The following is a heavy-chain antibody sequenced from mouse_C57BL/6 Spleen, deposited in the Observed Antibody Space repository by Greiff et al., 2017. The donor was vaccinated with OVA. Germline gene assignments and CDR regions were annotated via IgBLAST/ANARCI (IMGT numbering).Heavy chain of an antibody. CDR3: ARWWDYDGYY. D-gene: IGHD2-3*01. Sequence: QVQLKQPGAELVKPGASVKLSCKASGYTFTSYWMHWVKQRPGQGLEWIGMIHPNSGSTNYNEKFKSKATLTVDKSSSTAYMQLSSLTSEDSAVYYCARWWDYDGYYWGQGTTLTVSS. J-gene: IGHJ2*01. V-gene: IGHV1-64*01. CDR2: IHPNSGST. CDR1: GYTFTSYW.